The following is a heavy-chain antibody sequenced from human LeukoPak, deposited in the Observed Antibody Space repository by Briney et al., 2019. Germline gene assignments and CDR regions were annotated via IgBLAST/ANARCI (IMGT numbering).Heavy chain of an antibody. V-gene: IGHV3-23*01. CDR2: SGSTT. Sequence: GGSLRLSCAACGFIFSSYAMTWVRQAPGKGLEWVSSSGSTTDYSDSVKGRFTISRDNSKNTLYLQMNSLSAEDTAVYYCTRDSSYGDYSTAFDYWGQGALVTVSS. CDR1: GFIFSSYA. CDR3: TRDSSYGDYSTAFDY. J-gene: IGHJ4*02. D-gene: IGHD4-17*01.